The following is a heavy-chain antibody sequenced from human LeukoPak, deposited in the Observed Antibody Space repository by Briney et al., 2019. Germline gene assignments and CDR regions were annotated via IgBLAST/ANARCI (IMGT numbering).Heavy chain of an antibody. V-gene: IGHV4-61*10. J-gene: IGHJ4*02. D-gene: IGHD5-12*01. Sequence: SETLSLTCTASGGSISSGNYHWSWIRQPAGKGLEWIGEINHSGSTNYNPSLKSRVTISVDTSENQFSLKLTSVTAADTAVYYCARGRVATIGFWGQGTLVTVSS. CDR1: GGSISSGNYH. CDR3: ARGRVATIGF. CDR2: INHSGST.